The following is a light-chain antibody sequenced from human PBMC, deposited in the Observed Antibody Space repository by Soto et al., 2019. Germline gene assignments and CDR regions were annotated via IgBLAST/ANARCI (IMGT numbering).Light chain of an antibody. Sequence: QSVLTQPPSASGTPGQRVTISCSGSSSNIGSNTVTWYQQLPGTAPKLLIYSNNQRPSGVPDRFSGSKSGTSASLAISGRKSEDEANYNCAEWHASLKGVVFGGGTKLAAL. CDR3: AEWHASLKGVV. CDR1: SSNIGSNT. CDR2: SNN. V-gene: IGLV1-44*01. J-gene: IGLJ2*01.